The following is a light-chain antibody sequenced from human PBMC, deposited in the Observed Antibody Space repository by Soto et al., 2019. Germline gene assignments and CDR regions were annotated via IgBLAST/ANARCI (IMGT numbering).Light chain of an antibody. V-gene: IGKV3-15*01. CDR1: QSVSNN. CDR2: GAS. J-gene: IGKJ4*01. CDR3: QQYSNWPLT. Sequence: EIVLTQSPGTLSLSPVEIATLYCRSSQSVSNNYLAWYQQKPGQAPRLLIFGASTRAAGIPARFSGSGSGTEFTLTISSLQSEDFAVYYCQQYSNWPLTFGGGTKVDIK.